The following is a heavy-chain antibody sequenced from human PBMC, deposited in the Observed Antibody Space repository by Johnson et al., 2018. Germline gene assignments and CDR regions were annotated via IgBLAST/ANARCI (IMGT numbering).Heavy chain of an antibody. CDR2: ISYSGNT. CDR3: AKAVGSGYDDMDV. Sequence: QVQLQESGPGLVKPSESLPLTCTVSGGSITDDYWIWIRQPPGKGLEWIGYISYSGNTNYNPSLNSRVTISVYTSKTQSSLRLSSVTAADTAIYYCAKAVGSGYDDMDVWGKGTTVTVSS. D-gene: IGHD1-26*01. J-gene: IGHJ6*03. CDR1: GGSITDDY. V-gene: IGHV4-59*01.